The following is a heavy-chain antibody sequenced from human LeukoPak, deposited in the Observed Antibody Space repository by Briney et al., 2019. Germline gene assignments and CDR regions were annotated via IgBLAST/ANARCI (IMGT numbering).Heavy chain of an antibody. J-gene: IGHJ4*02. D-gene: IGHD2-15*01. CDR3: AKGGCSGGSCYSGFMDN. V-gene: IGHV3-33*06. CDR2: IWYDGSNK. Sequence: GGSLRLSCAASGFTFSSYGMHWVRQAPGKGLEWVAVIWYDGSNKYYADSVKGRFTISRDNSKNTLYLQVNSLRAEDTAVYYCAKGGCSGGSCYSGFMDNWGQGTLVTVSS. CDR1: GFTFSSYG.